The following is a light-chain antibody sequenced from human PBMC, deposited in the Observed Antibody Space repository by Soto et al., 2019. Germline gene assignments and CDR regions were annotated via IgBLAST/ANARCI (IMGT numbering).Light chain of an antibody. V-gene: IGLV2-14*01. CDR1: SSDVGGYNY. J-gene: IGLJ1*01. CDR2: EVS. CDR3: SSYTSSITYV. Sequence: QSALTQPASVSGSPGQSITISCTGTSSDVGGYNYVSWYQHHAGKAPKVMIYEVSNRPSGVSNRFSGSKSGNTASLTISGLQAEDEADYYCSSYTSSITYVFGTGTKVTVL.